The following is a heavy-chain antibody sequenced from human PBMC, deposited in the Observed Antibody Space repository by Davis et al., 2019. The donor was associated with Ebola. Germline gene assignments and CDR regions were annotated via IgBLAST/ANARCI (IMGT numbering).Heavy chain of an antibody. V-gene: IGHV5-51*01. CDR3: ARRGPNYGDYVDY. J-gene: IGHJ4*02. Sequence: PGGSLTLSCMRSAYTFTTYCIGWVRHLPGKCLDWMGITYPGDSDTRYNPSFQGQVTISADRSINTAYLQWSSLKASDTAMYYCARRGPNYGDYVDYWGQGTLVTVSS. D-gene: IGHD4-17*01. CDR2: TYPGDSDT. CDR1: AYTFTTYC.